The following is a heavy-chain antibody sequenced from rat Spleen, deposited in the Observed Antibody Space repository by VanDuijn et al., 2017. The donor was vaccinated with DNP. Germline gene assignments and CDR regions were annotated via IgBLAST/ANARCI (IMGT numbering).Heavy chain of an antibody. CDR1: GFTFNNYW. V-gene: IGHV5S14*01. J-gene: IGHJ1*01. Sequence: EVQLVESGGGLVQPGRSLKLSCVASGFTFNNYWMTWVRQTPTKGLEWVASISTGGGNTYYRDSVKGRFTISRDNAKNTQYLQMDSLRSEDTATYYCARQLDTYYHYWYFDFWGPGTMVTVSS. CDR3: ARQLDTYYHYWYFDF. CDR2: ISTGGGNT. D-gene: IGHD2-5*01.